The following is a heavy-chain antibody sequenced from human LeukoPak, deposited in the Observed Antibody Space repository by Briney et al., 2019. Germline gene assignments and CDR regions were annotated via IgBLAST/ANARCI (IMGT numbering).Heavy chain of an antibody. V-gene: IGHV4-4*07. D-gene: IGHD4-17*01. CDR2: IYVSGRI. CDR1: GGSISNLY. J-gene: IGHJ4*02. Sequence: SETLSLTCSVSGGSISNLYLSWIRQPAGKGLEWIGRIYVSGRIDYNPSLRSRVTISVDTSKNQFSLKLSSVTAADTAVYYCARGNAQGGLRTFDYWGQGTLVTVSS. CDR3: ARGNAQGGLRTFDY.